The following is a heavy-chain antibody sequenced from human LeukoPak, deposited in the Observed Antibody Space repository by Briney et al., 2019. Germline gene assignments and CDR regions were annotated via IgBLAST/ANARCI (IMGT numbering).Heavy chain of an antibody. Sequence: PSQTLSLTCTVSGGSISSGDYYWSWIRQPPGKGLEWIGYIYYSGSTYYNLSLKSRVTISVDTSKNQFSLKLSSVTAADTAVYYCARANYDSSGYYQRLTWFDPWGQGTLVTVSS. J-gene: IGHJ5*02. D-gene: IGHD3-22*01. V-gene: IGHV4-30-4*01. CDR1: GGSISSGDYY. CDR2: IYYSGST. CDR3: ARANYDSSGYYQRLTWFDP.